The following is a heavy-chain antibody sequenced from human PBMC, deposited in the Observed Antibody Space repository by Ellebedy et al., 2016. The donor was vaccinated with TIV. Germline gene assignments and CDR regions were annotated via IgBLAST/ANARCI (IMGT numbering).Heavy chain of an antibody. D-gene: IGHD5-12*01. J-gene: IGHJ4*02. CDR3: ARGPGATIRY. CDR2: MNPNSGNT. Sequence: AASVKVSCKASGYTFTSYYMHWARQATGQGLEWMGWMNPNSGNTGYAQKFQGRVTMTRNTSISTAYMELSSLRSEDTAVYYCARGPGATIRYWGQGTLVTVSS. V-gene: IGHV1-8*02. CDR1: GYTFTSYY.